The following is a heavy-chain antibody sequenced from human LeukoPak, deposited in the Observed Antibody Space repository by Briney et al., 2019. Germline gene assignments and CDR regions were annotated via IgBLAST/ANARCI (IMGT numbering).Heavy chain of an antibody. J-gene: IGHJ5*02. CDR2: TYYRSKWYN. CDR3: ARRLGGWFDP. D-gene: IGHD3-16*01. V-gene: IGHV6-1*01. CDR1: GDSVSSNSAA. Sequence: SQTLSLTCAISGDSVSSNSAAWNWIRQSPSRGLEWLGRTYYRSKWYNDYAVSVKSRITINPDTSKNQFSLKLSSVTAADTAVYHCARRLGGWFDPWGQGTLVTVSS.